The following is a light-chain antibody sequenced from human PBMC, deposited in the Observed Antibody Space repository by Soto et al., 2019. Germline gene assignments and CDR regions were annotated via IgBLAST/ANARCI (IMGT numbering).Light chain of an antibody. V-gene: IGKV3-20*01. Sequence: EIVLTQSPGSLSLSPGEGATLSCRASQSVSTTYLAWYQLKPGQAPRLVIYATSSRAAGIPDRCRGSGSGTEFTLTISSLEPEDVGVYFCQYYGNSPPYSFGQGTKLEIK. CDR2: ATS. J-gene: IGKJ2*03. CDR1: QSVSTTY. CDR3: QYYGNSPPYS.